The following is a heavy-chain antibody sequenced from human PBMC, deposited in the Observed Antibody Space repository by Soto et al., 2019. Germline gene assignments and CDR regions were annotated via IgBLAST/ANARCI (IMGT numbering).Heavy chain of an antibody. D-gene: IGHD2-15*01. CDR2: IYSSGST. Sequence: SETLSLTCAVSGGSISNYYWTWIRQPPGKGLEWIGYIYSSGSTKYNPSLTSRVTISLDTSKSHFSLRLTSVTAADTAVYYCARRHVVVVSATRGDAFDIWGQGTMVTGSS. V-gene: IGHV4-59*08. CDR1: GGSISNYY. CDR3: ARRHVVVVSATRGDAFDI. J-gene: IGHJ3*02.